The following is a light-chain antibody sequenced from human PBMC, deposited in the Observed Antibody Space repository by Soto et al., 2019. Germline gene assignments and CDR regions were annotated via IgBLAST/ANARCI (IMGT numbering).Light chain of an antibody. CDR2: GAS. V-gene: IGKV3-20*01. Sequence: EIVLTQSPGTLSLSPGERATLSCRASQSVSSSYLAWYQQKPGQAPRLLIYGASSRATGIPDRFSGSGSGTDFTLTISSLEPEDFAVYYCQHYGSSPFTFGPGTKVDIK. J-gene: IGKJ3*01. CDR3: QHYGSSPFT. CDR1: QSVSSSY.